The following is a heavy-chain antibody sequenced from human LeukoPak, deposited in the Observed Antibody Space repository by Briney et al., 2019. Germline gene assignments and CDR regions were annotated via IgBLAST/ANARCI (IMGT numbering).Heavy chain of an antibody. Sequence: GGSLRLSCAASGFTFSSYSMNWVRQAPGKGLEWVSSISSSSSYIYYADSVKGRSTISRDNAKNSLYLQMNSLRAEDTAVYYCASRRTRDYYDSSGYYPFDYWGQGTLVTVSS. J-gene: IGHJ4*02. D-gene: IGHD3-22*01. V-gene: IGHV3-21*01. CDR2: ISSSSSYI. CDR3: ASRRTRDYYDSSGYYPFDY. CDR1: GFTFSSYS.